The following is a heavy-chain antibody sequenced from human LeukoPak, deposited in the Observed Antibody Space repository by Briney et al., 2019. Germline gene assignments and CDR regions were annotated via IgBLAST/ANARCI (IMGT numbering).Heavy chain of an antibody. CDR3: VRQQTPHGNFDY. Sequence: GGSLRLSCTASGFTFNTYDMHWVRQASGKGLEWVSAIGTAGDTFYPGSVKGRFTISRENAKNSLSLQMNSLRAEDTAVYYCVRQQTPHGNFDYWGQGTLVTVSS. CDR2: IGTAGDT. V-gene: IGHV3-13*01. D-gene: IGHD1-26*01. CDR1: GFTFNTYD. J-gene: IGHJ4*02.